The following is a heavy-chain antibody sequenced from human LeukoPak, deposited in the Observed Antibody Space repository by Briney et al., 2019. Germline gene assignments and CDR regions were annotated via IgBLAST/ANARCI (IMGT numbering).Heavy chain of an antibody. J-gene: IGHJ6*02. V-gene: IGHV4-34*01. D-gene: IGHD5-18*01. CDR3: ARDRLGGGYSYGPKLYYYYYGMDV. CDR2: INHSGST. CDR1: GGSFSGYY. Sequence: SETLSLTCAVYGGSFSGYYWSWIRQPPGKGLEWIGEINHSGSTNYNPSLKSRVTISVDTSKNQFSLKLSSVTAADTAVYYCARDRLGGGYSYGPKLYYYYYGMDVWGQGTTVTVSS.